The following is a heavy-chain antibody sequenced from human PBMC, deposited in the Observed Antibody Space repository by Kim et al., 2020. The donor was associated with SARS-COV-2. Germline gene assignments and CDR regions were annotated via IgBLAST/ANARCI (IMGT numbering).Heavy chain of an antibody. CDR3: ARQYSSSEYNWFDP. D-gene: IGHD6-6*01. V-gene: IGHV4-59*08. Sequence: NPSPKCRVTITVDTSKTQFSLKLSSVTAADTAVYYCARQYSSSEYNWFDPWGQGTLVTVSS. J-gene: IGHJ5*02.